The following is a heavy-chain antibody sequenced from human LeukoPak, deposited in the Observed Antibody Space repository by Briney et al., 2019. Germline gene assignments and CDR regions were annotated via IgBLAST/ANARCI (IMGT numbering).Heavy chain of an antibody. J-gene: IGHJ6*02. CDR1: GGSISSGDYY. CDR2: IYYSGST. Sequence: SETLSLTCTVSGGSISSGDYYWSWIRQPPGKGLEWIGYIYYSGSTNYNPSLKSRVTISVDTSKNQFSLKLSSVTAADTAVYYCARVQAAAGTRYYYYGMDVWGQGTTVTVSS. D-gene: IGHD6-13*01. CDR3: ARVQAAAGTRYYYYGMDV. V-gene: IGHV4-61*08.